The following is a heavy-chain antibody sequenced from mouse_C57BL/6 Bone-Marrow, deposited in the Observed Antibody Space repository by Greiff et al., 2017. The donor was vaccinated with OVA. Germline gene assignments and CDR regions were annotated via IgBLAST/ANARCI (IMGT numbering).Heavy chain of an antibody. J-gene: IGHJ3*01. CDR2: INPGSGGT. D-gene: IGHD2-1*01. CDR3: ARSVYDGNAFAG. V-gene: IGHV1-54*01. CDR1: GYAFTNYL. Sequence: VQLQQSGAELVRPGTSVKVSCKASGYAFTNYLIEWVKQRPGQGLEWIGVINPGSGGTNYNEKFKGKATLTADKSSSTAYMQLSSLTSEDSAVYFCARSVYDGNAFAGWGKATLVT.